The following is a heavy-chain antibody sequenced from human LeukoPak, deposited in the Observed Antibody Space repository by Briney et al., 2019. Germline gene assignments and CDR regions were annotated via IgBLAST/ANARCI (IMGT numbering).Heavy chain of an antibody. CDR2: IWYDASNK. CDR3: ARAGTALVAFDI. V-gene: IGHV3-33*01. J-gene: IGHJ3*02. Sequence: GRSLRLSCAASGFTFSSYGMHWVRQAPGKGLEWVAVIWYDASNKYYADSVKGRFTISRDNSKNTLYLQMNSLRAEDTAVYYCARAGTALVAFDIWGQGTMVTVSS. CDR1: GFTFSSYG. D-gene: IGHD5-18*01.